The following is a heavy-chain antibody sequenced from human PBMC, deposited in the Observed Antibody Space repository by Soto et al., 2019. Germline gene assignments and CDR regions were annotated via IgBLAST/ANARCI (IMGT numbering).Heavy chain of an antibody. D-gene: IGHD2-2*01. J-gene: IGHJ4*02. V-gene: IGHV1-8*01. CDR2: MNPNSGNT. CDR3: ARGQGYCSSTSCPLWEDY. Sequence: GASVKVSCKASGYTFTSYDINWVRQATGQGLEWMGWMNPNSGNTGYAQKFQGSVTMTRNTSISTAYMELSSLRSEDTAVYYCARGQGYCSSTSCPLWEDYWGQGTLVTVSS. CDR1: GYTFTSYD.